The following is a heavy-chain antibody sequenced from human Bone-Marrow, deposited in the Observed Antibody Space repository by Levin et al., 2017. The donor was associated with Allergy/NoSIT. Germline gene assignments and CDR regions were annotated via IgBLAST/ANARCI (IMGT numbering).Heavy chain of an antibody. V-gene: IGHV2-5*02. CDR3: AHRRVGFGQYLDH. CDR1: GVSLTPTGVG. CDR2: IYWDGER. Sequence: SGPTLVKPTQTLTLTCNVSGVSLTPTGVGVHWIRQTPGKALEWLALIYWDGERRYSPSLKSRLTVTQDASENQVVLTMTNMDPVDTATYFCAHRRVGFGQYLDHWGHGTLVTVSS. J-gene: IGHJ4*01. D-gene: IGHD3-10*01.